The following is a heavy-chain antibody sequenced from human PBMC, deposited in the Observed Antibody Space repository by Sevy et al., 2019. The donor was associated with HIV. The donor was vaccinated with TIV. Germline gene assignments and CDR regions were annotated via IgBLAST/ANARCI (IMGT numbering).Heavy chain of an antibody. V-gene: IGHV3-30*04. CDR2: ISHDERTK. D-gene: IGHD1-1*01. J-gene: IGHJ4*02. Sequence: GGSLRLSCAASGFTFSTYAMHWLRQAPGKGLEWVAVISHDERTKYYADSVKGRFTISRDNSKNTQYLQMDSLRPEDTTIYYCARDPGNSGNYWGQGTLVTVSS. CDR1: GFTFSTYA. CDR3: ARDPGNSGNY.